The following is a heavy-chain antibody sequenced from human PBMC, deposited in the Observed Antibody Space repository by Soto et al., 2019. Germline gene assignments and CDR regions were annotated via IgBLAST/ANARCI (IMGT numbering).Heavy chain of an antibody. V-gene: IGHV3-30*18. D-gene: IGHD1-26*01. CDR3: AKEGGLSGSYYISSSYYFDY. Sequence: QVQLVESGGGVVQPGRSLRLSCVASGFTFSSYGMHWVRQAPGKGLEWVAIISYDGSNTYYADSVKGRFTISRDNSKNTLYVQMKSRRAEDTSVYYCAKEGGLSGSYYISSSYYFDYWGQGTLVTVSS. J-gene: IGHJ4*02. CDR1: GFTFSSYG. CDR2: ISYDGSNT.